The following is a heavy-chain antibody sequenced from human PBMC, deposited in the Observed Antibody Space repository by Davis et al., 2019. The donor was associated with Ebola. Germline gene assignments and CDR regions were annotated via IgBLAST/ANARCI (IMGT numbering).Heavy chain of an antibody. J-gene: IGHJ4*02. D-gene: IGHD3-16*01. V-gene: IGHV3-23*01. CDR2: ISGSGGST. Sequence: GGSLRLSCAASGFTFSSYAMSWVRQSPGKGLEWVSDISGSGGSTYYADSVKGQFTISRDNVKNSLYLQMNSLRDEDTAVYYCARATTASWGGYWGQGTLVTVSS. CDR1: GFTFSSYA. CDR3: ARATTASWGGY.